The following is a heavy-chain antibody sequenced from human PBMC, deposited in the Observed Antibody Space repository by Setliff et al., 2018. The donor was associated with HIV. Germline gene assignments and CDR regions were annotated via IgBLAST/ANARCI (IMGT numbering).Heavy chain of an antibody. V-gene: IGHV4-59*12. D-gene: IGHD3-22*01. J-gene: IGHJ3*02. CDR1: GGSISYYY. Sequence: SETLSLTCTVSGGSISYYYWSWIRQPPGKGLEWIGYVYYSGSTNYNPSLKSRVTMSVDTSKNLFSLKLSSVTAADTAVYYCAREGTWNYYDTSGGPDAFDIWGQGTTVTVSS. CDR3: AREGTWNYYDTSGGPDAFDI. CDR2: VYYSGST.